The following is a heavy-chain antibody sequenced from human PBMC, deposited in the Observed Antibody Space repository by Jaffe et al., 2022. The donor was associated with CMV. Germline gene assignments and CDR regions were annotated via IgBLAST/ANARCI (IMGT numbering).Heavy chain of an antibody. D-gene: IGHD1-26*01. J-gene: IGHJ4*02. CDR1: GFTVSSNY. Sequence: EVQLVESGGGLVQPGGSLRLSCAASGFTVSSNYMSWVRQAPGKGLEWVSVIYSGGSTYYADSVKGRFTISRDNSKNTLYLQMNSLRAEDTAVYYCARVGGSYLYYFDYWGQGTLVTVSS. CDR3: ARVGGSYLYYFDY. CDR2: IYSGGST. V-gene: IGHV3-66*01.